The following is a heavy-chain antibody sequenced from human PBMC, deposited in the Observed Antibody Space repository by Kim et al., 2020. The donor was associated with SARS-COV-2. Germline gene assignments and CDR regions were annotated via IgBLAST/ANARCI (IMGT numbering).Heavy chain of an antibody. Sequence: SETLSLSCAVSGGPFTDHYFSWIRQPPGKGLEWIGEINHSGNTNYDPSLKSRVTISVDTSKSQISLKLSPVTAADTAVYYCARGYKTEWYVGTHWGQGTLVTVPS. CDR3: ARGYKTEWYVGTH. J-gene: IGHJ4*02. V-gene: IGHV4-34*01. D-gene: IGHD2-8*01. CDR2: INHSGNT. CDR1: GGPFTDHY.